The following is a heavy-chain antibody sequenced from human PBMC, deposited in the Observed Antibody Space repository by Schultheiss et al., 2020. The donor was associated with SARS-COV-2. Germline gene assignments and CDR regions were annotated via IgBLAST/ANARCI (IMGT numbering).Heavy chain of an antibody. J-gene: IGHJ1*01. CDR1: GDFFSTYY. V-gene: IGHV4-59*08. CDR2: IYYSGST. CDR3: VSTSDIVVAVATT. D-gene: IGHD2-15*01. Sequence: SETLSLTCAVSGDFFSTYYWSWVRQHPGKGLEWIGYIYYSGSTNYNPSLKSRVTISADTSKNQFSLKLSSVTATDTAVYYCVSTSDIVVAVATTWGQGTLVTVSS.